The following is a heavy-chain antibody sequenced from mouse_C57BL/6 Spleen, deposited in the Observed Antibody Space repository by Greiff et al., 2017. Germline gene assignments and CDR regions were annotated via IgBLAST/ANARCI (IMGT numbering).Heavy chain of an antibody. D-gene: IGHD2-1*01. J-gene: IGHJ3*01. CDR2: IYPGDGDT. Sequence: VQLQQSGPELVKPGASVKISCKASGYAFSSSWMNWVKQRPGKGLEWIGRIYPGDGDTNYNGKFKGKATLTADKSSSTAYMQLSSLTSEDSAVYFCARRDYGNFTWFAYWGQGTLVTVSA. CDR1: GYAFSSSW. V-gene: IGHV1-82*01. CDR3: ARRDYGNFTWFAY.